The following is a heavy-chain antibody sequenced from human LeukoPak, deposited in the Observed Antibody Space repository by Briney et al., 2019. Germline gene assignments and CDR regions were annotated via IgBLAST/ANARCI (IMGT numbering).Heavy chain of an antibody. CDR1: GGSISSYY. Sequence: SETLSLTCTVSGGSISSYYWSWIRQPPGKGLEWIGYIYYSGSTNYSPSLKSRVTISVDTSKNQFSLKLSSVTAADTAVYYCARVPYYYYYGMDVWGQGTTVTVSS. V-gene: IGHV4-59*12. J-gene: IGHJ6*02. CDR2: IYYSGST. CDR3: ARVPYYYYYGMDV.